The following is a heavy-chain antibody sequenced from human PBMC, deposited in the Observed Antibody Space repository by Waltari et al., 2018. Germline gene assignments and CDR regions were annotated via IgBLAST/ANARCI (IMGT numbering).Heavy chain of an antibody. Sequence: EAQLVESGGGLIHPGGSLRLHCAVSGLTVGHNYMSWVRQAPGKGLEWVSVIYSGGSTNYADSVRGRFTISRDNSKNTLFLEMNSLTAEDTAVYYCARDPPGMATIGSWGQGTLVTVSS. CDR2: IYSGGST. CDR1: GLTVGHNY. V-gene: IGHV3-53*01. D-gene: IGHD5-12*01. J-gene: IGHJ5*02. CDR3: ARDPPGMATIGS.